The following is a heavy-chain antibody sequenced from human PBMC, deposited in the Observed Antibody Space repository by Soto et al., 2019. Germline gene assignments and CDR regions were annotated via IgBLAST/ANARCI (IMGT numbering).Heavy chain of an antibody. CDR1: GYTFTSYD. D-gene: IGHD3-22*01. CDR2: MNPNSGNT. V-gene: IGHV1-8*01. J-gene: IGHJ4*02. Sequence: QVQLVQSGAEVKKPGASVKVFCKASGYTFTSYDINWVRQATGQGLEWMGWMNPNSGNTGYAQKFQGRVTMTRNTSVSTAYMELSSLRSEDTAVYYCARVGDRETYYYDSSGYYFDYWGQGTLVTVSS. CDR3: ARVGDRETYYYDSSGYYFDY.